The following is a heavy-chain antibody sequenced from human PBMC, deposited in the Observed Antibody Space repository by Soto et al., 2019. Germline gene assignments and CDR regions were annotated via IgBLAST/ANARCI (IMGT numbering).Heavy chain of an antibody. D-gene: IGHD3-22*01. J-gene: IGHJ5*02. V-gene: IGHV1-2*02. Sequence: GASVKVSCKASGYTFTGFYLHWVRRAPGQGLEWMGWINPNNGDTNYAQGFQGRVIMTRDTSITTAYMEVSRLRSDDTAVYYCARIRTYYYSSGSLNHWGQGTQVTVYS. CDR1: GYTFTGFY. CDR2: INPNNGDT. CDR3: ARIRTYYYSSGSLNH.